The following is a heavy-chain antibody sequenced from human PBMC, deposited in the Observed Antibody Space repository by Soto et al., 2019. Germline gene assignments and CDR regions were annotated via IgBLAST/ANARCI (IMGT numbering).Heavy chain of an antibody. CDR3: AQQSIAAAGADYGMDV. Sequence: PGGSLRLSCAASGFTFSSYSMNWVRQAPGKGLEWVSSISSSSSYIYYADSVKGRFTISRDNAKNSLYLQMNSLRAEDTAVYYCAQQSIAAAGADYGMDVWGQGTTVTVSS. J-gene: IGHJ6*02. CDR2: ISSSSSYI. D-gene: IGHD6-13*01. CDR1: GFTFSSYS. V-gene: IGHV3-21*01.